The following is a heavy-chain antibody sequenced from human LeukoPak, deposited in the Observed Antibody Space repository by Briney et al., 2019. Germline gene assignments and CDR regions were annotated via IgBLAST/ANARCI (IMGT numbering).Heavy chain of an antibody. J-gene: IGHJ4*02. CDR2: INHSGST. CDR3: ARVVRGGPFDY. CDR1: GGSFSGYY. D-gene: IGHD3-10*02. Sequence: SETLSLTCAVYGGSFSGYYWSWIRQPPGKGLEWIGEINHSGSTNYNPSLKSRVTISVDTSKNQFSLKLSSVTAADTAVYYCARVVRGGPFDYWGQGTLVTVSS. V-gene: IGHV4-34*01.